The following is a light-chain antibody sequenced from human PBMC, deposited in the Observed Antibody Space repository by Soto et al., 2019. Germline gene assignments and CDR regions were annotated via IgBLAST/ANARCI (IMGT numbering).Light chain of an antibody. CDR2: KAY. CDR1: QSISTW. CDR3: QQYNTYPLT. Sequence: DIQMTQSPSTLSASVGDKVTITCRASQSISTWLAWYQQKPGKAPKLLIYKAYSLESGVPSRFSGSGSGTEFTLTISSLQPDDFATYHCQQYNTYPLTFGGGTTVELK. J-gene: IGKJ4*01. V-gene: IGKV1-5*03.